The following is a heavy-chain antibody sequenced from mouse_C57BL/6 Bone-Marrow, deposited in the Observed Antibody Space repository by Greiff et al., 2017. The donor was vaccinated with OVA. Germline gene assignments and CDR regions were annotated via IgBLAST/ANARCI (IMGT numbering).Heavy chain of an antibody. D-gene: IGHD1-1*01. V-gene: IGHV5-6*02. J-gene: IGHJ1*03. CDR1: GFTFSSYG. CDR3: ASPITTVVGRGYFDV. Sequence: EVMLVESGGDLVKPGGSLKLSCAASGFTFSSYGMSWVRQTPDKRLEWVATISSGGSYTYYPDSVKGRFTISRDNAKNTLYLQMSSLKSEDTAMYYCASPITTVVGRGYFDVWGTGTTVTVSS. CDR2: ISSGGSYT.